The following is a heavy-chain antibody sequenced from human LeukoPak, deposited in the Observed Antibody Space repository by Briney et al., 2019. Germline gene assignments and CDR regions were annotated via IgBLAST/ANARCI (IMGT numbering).Heavy chain of an antibody. Sequence: GSLRLSCAASGFTFSSYSMNWVRQAPGKGLEWDSSISSSSSYIYYADSVKGRFTISRDNAKNSLYLQMNSLRAEDTAVYYCARGIVAPHYDYWGQGTLVTVSS. V-gene: IGHV3-21*01. CDR1: GFTFSSYS. D-gene: IGHD3-22*01. J-gene: IGHJ4*02. CDR3: ARGIVAPHYDY. CDR2: ISSSSSYI.